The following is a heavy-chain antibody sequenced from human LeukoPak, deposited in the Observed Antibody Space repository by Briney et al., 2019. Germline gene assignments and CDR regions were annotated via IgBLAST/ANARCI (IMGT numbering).Heavy chain of an antibody. CDR2: MNPNSGNT. CDR1: GYTFTSYA. J-gene: IGHJ4*02. Sequence: GASVKVSCKASGYTFTSYAMNWVRQAPGQGLEWMGWMNPNSGNTGYAQKFQGRVTMTRNTSISTAYMELSSLRSEDTAVYYCARPSSGYYGNDYWGQGTLVTVSS. D-gene: IGHD3-22*01. V-gene: IGHV1-8*02. CDR3: ARPSSGYYGNDY.